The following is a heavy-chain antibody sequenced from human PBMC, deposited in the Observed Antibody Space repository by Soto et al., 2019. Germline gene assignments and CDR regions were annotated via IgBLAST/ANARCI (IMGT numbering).Heavy chain of an antibody. CDR2: IIPILGIA. J-gene: IGHJ5*02. CDR3: ARVEGGIAVAGT. V-gene: IGHV1-69*02. D-gene: IGHD6-19*01. CDR1: GGTFSSYT. Sequence: QVQLVQSGAEVKKPGSSVKVSCKASGGTFSSYTISWVRQAPGQGLEWMGRIIPILGIANYAQKFQGRVTITADKSTSTAYMELSSLRSEDTAVYYCARVEGGIAVAGTWGQGTLVTVSS.